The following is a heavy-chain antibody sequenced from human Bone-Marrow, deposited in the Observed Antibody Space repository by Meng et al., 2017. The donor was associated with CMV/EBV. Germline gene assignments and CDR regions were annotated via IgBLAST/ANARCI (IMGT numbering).Heavy chain of an antibody. Sequence: GESLKISCAASGFTFSSYGMTWVRQAPGKGLEWVSVIYSDVSSTYYAESVKGRFTISRDNSKNMLYLQMNSLRVEDTAVYYCVKAAVGLTPGNWGHGTLVTVSS. D-gene: IGHD1-26*01. J-gene: IGHJ4*01. CDR2: IYSDVSST. CDR1: GFTFSSYG. V-gene: IGHV3-23*03. CDR3: VKAAVGLTPGN.